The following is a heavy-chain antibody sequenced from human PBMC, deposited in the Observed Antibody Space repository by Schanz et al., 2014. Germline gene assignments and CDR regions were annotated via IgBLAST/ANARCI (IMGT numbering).Heavy chain of an antibody. CDR3: ARHTLHTAMATSPLGY. D-gene: IGHD5-18*01. Sequence: QLQVQESGPGLVKPSETLSLTCTVSGGSISSSSYYWGWIRQPPGKGLEWIGSIYYSGSTYYNPSHKSRPTIPVTPPRTKSPLNLSSVPAADTAVYYCARHTLHTAMATSPLGYWGQGTLVTVSS. V-gene: IGHV4-39*01. J-gene: IGHJ4*02. CDR1: GGSISSSSYY. CDR2: IYYSGST.